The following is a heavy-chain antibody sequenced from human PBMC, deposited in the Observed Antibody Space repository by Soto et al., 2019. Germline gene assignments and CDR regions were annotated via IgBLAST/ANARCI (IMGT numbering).Heavy chain of an antibody. D-gene: IGHD5-12*01. V-gene: IGHV3-30-3*01. CDR1: GFTFSSYA. J-gene: IGHJ4*02. Sequence: QVQLVESGGGVVQPGRSLRLSCAASGFTFSSYAMHWVRQAPGKGLEWVAVISYDGSNKYYADSVKGRFTISRDNSKNTLYLQMNSLRAEDTGVYYCARGEMATTLLDYWGQGTLVTVSS. CDR2: ISYDGSNK. CDR3: ARGEMATTLLDY.